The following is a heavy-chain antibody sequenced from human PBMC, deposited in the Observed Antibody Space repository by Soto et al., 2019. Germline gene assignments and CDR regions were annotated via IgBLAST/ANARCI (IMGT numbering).Heavy chain of an antibody. CDR2: VSSSADAT. CDR3: AQSYFFSWYDS. CDR1: GFIFSSYD. Sequence: EVQLLESGGGLVQPGGSLRLSCAASGFIFSSYDMAWVRQAPGKGLEWVSTVSSSADATQYADSVKGRFTISRDNSKNTLYLEMNNLGDEDTATYYCAQSYFFSWYDSWGQGTLVTVSS. J-gene: IGHJ5*01. D-gene: IGHD3-10*01. V-gene: IGHV3-23*01.